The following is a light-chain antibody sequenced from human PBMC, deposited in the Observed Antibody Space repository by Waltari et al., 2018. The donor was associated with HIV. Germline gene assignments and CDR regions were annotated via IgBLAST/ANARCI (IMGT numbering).Light chain of an antibody. CDR2: NNN. Sequence: SALTPPPSVSAAPGHTVALSCSGSSSHITTGYLSRYQHVPGSAPKLLIYNNNQRPSGIPDRFSGSKSGTSATLDITGLQSGDEADYYCGTWDRSLGAAVFGGGTKLTVL. CDR3: GTWDRSLGAAV. V-gene: IGLV1-51*01. J-gene: IGLJ2*01. CDR1: SSHITTGY.